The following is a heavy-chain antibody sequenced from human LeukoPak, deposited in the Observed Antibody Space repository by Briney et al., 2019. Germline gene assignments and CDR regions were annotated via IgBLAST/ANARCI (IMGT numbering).Heavy chain of an antibody. Sequence: GGSLRLSCAASGFTFDDYAMHWVRQAPGKGLEWVSGISWNSGSIGYADSVKGRFTISRDNAKNSLYLQMNSLRAEDTALHYCAKEDGSSSYYDFWSGYGGAFDIWGQGTMVTVSS. V-gene: IGHV3-9*01. J-gene: IGHJ3*02. CDR2: ISWNSGSI. CDR3: AKEDGSSSYYDFWSGYGGAFDI. CDR1: GFTFDDYA. D-gene: IGHD3-3*01.